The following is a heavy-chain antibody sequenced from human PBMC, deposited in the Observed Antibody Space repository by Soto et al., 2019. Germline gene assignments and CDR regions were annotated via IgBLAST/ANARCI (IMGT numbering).Heavy chain of an antibody. Sequence: SETLSLTCTVSYGSISNFYWSWIRQPPGKGLEWIGYISSSGNTNYNPSLKSRVSISVDTSKNQFSLNLTSATAADTGVYYCARAPMVLTRSYFDSWDQGTPVTVSS. J-gene: IGHJ4*02. CDR1: YGSISNFY. D-gene: IGHD3-22*01. CDR2: ISSSGNT. CDR3: ARAPMVLTRSYFDS. V-gene: IGHV4-59*01.